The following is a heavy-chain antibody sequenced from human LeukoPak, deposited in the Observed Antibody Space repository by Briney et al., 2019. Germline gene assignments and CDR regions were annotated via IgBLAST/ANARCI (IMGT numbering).Heavy chain of an antibody. J-gene: IGHJ6*02. Sequence: GASVKVSCKASGYTFTSYYMHWVRQAPGQGLEWMGIINPSGGSTSYAQKFQGRVTMTRDTSTSTVYMELSSLRSEDTAVYYCARDRLVRYSGSYLDYYYYGMDVWGQGTTVTVSS. V-gene: IGHV1-46*01. CDR1: GYTFTSYY. D-gene: IGHD1-26*01. CDR2: INPSGGST. CDR3: ARDRLVRYSGSYLDYYYYGMDV.